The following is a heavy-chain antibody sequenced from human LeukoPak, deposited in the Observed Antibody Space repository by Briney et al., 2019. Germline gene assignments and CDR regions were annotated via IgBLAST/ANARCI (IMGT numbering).Heavy chain of an antibody. D-gene: IGHD3/OR15-3a*01. J-gene: IGHJ3*02. CDR1: GYTFTGYF. CDR3: ARDGPSPGAFDI. CDR2: INPNSGGT. Sequence: ASVKVSCKASGYTFTGYFMHWVRQAPGQGLEWMGWINPNSGGTNYAQKLQGWVTMTRDTSISTAYMELSRLRSDDTAVYYCARDGPSPGAFDIWGQGTMVTVSS. V-gene: IGHV1-2*04.